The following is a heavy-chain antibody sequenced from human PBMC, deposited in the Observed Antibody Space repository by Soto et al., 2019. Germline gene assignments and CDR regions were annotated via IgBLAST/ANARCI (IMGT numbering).Heavy chain of an antibody. Sequence: QVQLVQSGAEVKKPGASVKVSCKASGYTFINYGISWVRQAPGQGLEWMGWINTYNGNTNYAKKFQGRVTMTTDTSTSTAYMELRSLRSDDTAVYHCARDPEGPAWFDPWGQGTLVTVSS. V-gene: IGHV1-18*01. CDR2: INTYNGNT. D-gene: IGHD2-2*01. CDR3: ARDPEGPAWFDP. CDR1: GYTFINYG. J-gene: IGHJ5*02.